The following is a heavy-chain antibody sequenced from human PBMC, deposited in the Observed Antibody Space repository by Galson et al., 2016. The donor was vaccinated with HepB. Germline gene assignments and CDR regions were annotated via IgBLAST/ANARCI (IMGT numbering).Heavy chain of an antibody. J-gene: IGHJ4*02. CDR1: GFTFSSYW. CDR2: IRGNGGAP. Sequence: SLRLSCAASGFTFSSYWMHWVRQAPGKRLVWVSRIRGNGGAPSYADSVRGRFTISRDNAKNTLYLQMNSLRVEDTAVYYCARDHGGYNSMDYWGQGTLVTVSS. CDR3: ARDHGGYNSMDY. D-gene: IGHD5-24*01. V-gene: IGHV3-74*01.